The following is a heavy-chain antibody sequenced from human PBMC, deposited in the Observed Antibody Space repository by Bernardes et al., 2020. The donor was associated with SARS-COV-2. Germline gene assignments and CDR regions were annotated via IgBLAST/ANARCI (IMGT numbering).Heavy chain of an antibody. CDR3: AKDYETGELGIAVEGYCGH. CDR2: ISWNSGSI. J-gene: IGHJ4*02. Sequence: SLRLSCAASGFTFDDFAMHWVRHSPGKGLEWVSGISWNSGSIGYAASVKGRFTISRDNAKNSLYLQMNSLRPDDTALYYCAKDYETGELGIAVEGYCGHWGQGTLVNVSS. V-gene: IGHV3-9*01. D-gene: IGHD6-19*01. CDR1: GFTFDDFA.